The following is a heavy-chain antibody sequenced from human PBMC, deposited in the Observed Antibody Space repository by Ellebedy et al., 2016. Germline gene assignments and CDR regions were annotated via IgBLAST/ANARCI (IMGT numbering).Heavy chain of an antibody. CDR2: IHYSGST. J-gene: IGHJ6*03. CDR3: ARGGRGYLGYDPLYYMDV. V-gene: IGHV4-31*03. D-gene: IGHD5-12*01. Sequence: TLSLTXSVSGGSMRSEGYYWTWIRQHPEKGLEWIGYIHYSGSTSYNPSLNSRLTISVDTSNNLFSLRLNSVTAADTAVYYCARGGRGYLGYDPLYYMDVWGTGTTVTVSS. CDR1: GGSMRSEGYY.